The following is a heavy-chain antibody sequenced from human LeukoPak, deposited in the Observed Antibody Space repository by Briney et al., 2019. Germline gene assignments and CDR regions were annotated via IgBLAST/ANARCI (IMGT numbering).Heavy chain of an antibody. Sequence: GGSLRLSCSASGFTFSTYFMHWVRQAPGKGLEWVSVIYSGGSTHYADSVKGRFTISRDNSKNTLYLQMNSLRAEDTAVYYCARDRLHYDSLTGYPADWGQGTLVTVSS. CDR3: ARDRLHYDSLTGYPAD. J-gene: IGHJ4*02. CDR1: GFTFSTYF. D-gene: IGHD3-9*01. CDR2: IYSGGST. V-gene: IGHV3-66*01.